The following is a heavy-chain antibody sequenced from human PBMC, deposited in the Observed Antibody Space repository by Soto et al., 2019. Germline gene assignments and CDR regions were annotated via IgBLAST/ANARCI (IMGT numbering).Heavy chain of an antibody. D-gene: IGHD6-6*01. V-gene: IGHV1-2*02. CDR2: INPGRGST. CDR3: ARVEGSASSAGD. Sequence: QVQVVQSGAEVRQPGASVKVSCKASGYTFTDYYIHWVRQAPGQGLEWMGFINPGRGSTVYAQKFQGRVTMTRDTSINTAYVDLIRLRSDDTAVYYCARVEGSASSAGDWGQGTLVTVSS. J-gene: IGHJ4*02. CDR1: GYTFTDYY.